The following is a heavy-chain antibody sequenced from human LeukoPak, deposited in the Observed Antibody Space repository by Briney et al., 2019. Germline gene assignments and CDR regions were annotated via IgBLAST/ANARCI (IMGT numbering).Heavy chain of an antibody. D-gene: IGHD4-17*01. V-gene: IGHV3-49*04. J-gene: IGHJ4*02. CDR3: SRNYYGDSGGFFDY. Sequence: SGGSLRLSCTASGFTFGDYAMSWVRQAPGKGLEWVGFIRSKAYGGTTEYAASVKGRITISRDDSKSIAYLQMNSLKTEDTALYYCSRNYYGDSGGFFDYWGQGTLVTVSS. CDR2: IRSKAYGGTT. CDR1: GFTFGDYA.